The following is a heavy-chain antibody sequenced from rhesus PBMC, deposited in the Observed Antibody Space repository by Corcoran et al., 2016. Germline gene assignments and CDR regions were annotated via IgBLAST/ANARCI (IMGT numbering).Heavy chain of an antibody. Sequence: EVQLVQSGAEVKRPGESLRISCKTSGYSFTSSWISWGCQMPGKGMEWIGENKPMYPDTKNRPSFQVQVTISADKSNSTTYLQWSSLKASDTATYYCAKSVYNIWTGYYTDWYFDLWGPGTPITVSS. D-gene: IGHD3-3*01. CDR1: GYSFTSSW. CDR3: AKSVYNIWTGYYTDWYFDL. V-gene: IGHV5-43*02. J-gene: IGHJ2*01. CDR2: NKPMYPDT.